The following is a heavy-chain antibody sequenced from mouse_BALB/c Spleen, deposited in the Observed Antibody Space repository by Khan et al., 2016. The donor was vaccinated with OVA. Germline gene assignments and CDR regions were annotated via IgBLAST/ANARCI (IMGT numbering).Heavy chain of an antibody. CDR1: GYTFTSYT. D-gene: IGHD2-14*01. CDR3: VRDGAYHRNDGWFAY. J-gene: IGHJ3*01. Sequence: QVRLQQSGAELARPGASVKMSCKASGYTFTSYTIHWIKLRPGQGLEWIGFINPSNGYTNYNQKFKDKATLTADKSSNTVYMQLSSLTSYDSAVYNCVRDGAYHRNDGWFAYWGQGTLVTVSA. V-gene: IGHV1-4*01. CDR2: INPSNGYT.